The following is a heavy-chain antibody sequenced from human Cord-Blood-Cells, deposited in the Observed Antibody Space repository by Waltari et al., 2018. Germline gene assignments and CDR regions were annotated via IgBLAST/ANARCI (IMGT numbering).Heavy chain of an antibody. Sequence: QVQLQQSGPGLVKPSQTLSLTWSIPGDSVPRHSAACHWNRTSPSQGLEWLGRTYYRAKWYTDYAVSVKSRITITPDTSKNQFSLQLNSVTPEDTAVYYCARDRNWGSWYFDLWGRGTLVTVSS. J-gene: IGHJ2*01. CDR1: GDSVPRHSAA. CDR3: ARDRNWGSWYFDL. D-gene: IGHD7-27*01. CDR2: TYYRAKWYT. V-gene: IGHV6-1*01.